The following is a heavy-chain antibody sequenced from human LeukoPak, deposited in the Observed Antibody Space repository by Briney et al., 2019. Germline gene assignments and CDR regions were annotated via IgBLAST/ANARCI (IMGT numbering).Heavy chain of an antibody. Sequence: SETLSLICTVSGGSISSYYWSWIRHPAGKGLEWIGRIYTSGSNTYNPSLKSRVTMSVDTSKKQFSLKLNSVTAADTAVYYCARAPKAVAAFDYWGQGTLVTVSS. D-gene: IGHD6-19*01. CDR1: GGSISSYY. J-gene: IGHJ4*02. CDR2: IYTSGSN. V-gene: IGHV4-4*07. CDR3: ARAPKAVAAFDY.